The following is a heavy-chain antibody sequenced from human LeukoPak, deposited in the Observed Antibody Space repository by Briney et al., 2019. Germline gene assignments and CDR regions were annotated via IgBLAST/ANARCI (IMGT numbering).Heavy chain of an antibody. D-gene: IGHD6-13*01. CDR2: ISSSGTTI. Sequence: PGGSLRLSCAASGFTFRSYSMNWVPQAPGKGLEWVSYISSSGTTIYYADSVKGRFTISRDNAKNSLYLQMNSLRDEDTAVYYCARVWGLAVAGGEIDYWGQGTLVTVSS. V-gene: IGHV3-48*02. CDR1: GFTFRSYS. CDR3: ARVWGLAVAGGEIDY. J-gene: IGHJ4*02.